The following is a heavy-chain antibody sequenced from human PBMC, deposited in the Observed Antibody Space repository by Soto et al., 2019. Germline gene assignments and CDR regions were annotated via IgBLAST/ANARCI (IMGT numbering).Heavy chain of an antibody. V-gene: IGHV1-69*13. J-gene: IGHJ2*01. Sequence: SVKVSCKASGGTFSSYAISWVRQAPGQGLEWMGGIIPIFGTANYAQKFQGRVTITADESTSTAYMELSSLRSEDTAVYYCAREFRGRSSSWSRGWYFDLWGRGTLVTVSS. D-gene: IGHD6-13*01. CDR1: GGTFSSYA. CDR3: AREFRGRSSSWSRGWYFDL. CDR2: IIPIFGTA.